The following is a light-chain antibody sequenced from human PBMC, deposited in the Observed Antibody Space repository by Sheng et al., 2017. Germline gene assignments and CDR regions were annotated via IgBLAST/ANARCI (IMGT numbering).Light chain of an antibody. CDR2: GAS. Sequence: EIVMTQSPDTLSVSPGERVSVSCRASESVNSDLAWYQQKPGQAPRLLIFGASTRATGVPARFSGSGSGTEFTLTIRGLQSEDFAVYYCQQYHDWPPSTFGGGTKVETK. CDR1: ESVNSD. CDR3: QQYHDWPPST. J-gene: IGKJ4*01. V-gene: IGKV3-15*01.